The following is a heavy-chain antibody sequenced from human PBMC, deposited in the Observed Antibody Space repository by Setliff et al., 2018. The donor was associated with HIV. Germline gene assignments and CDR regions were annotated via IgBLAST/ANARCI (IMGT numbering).Heavy chain of an antibody. CDR2: IIPMFGTG. J-gene: IGHJ6*02. V-gene: IGHV1-69*05. CDR3: ARVAHSSSYHYYGMDV. Sequence: SVKVSCKASGGTFSSYGISWVRQAPGQGLEWVGAIIPMFGTGFYAQKFQGRVTITTDESRTTSYMELSSLRFEDTAVYFCARVAHSSSYHYYGMDVWGQGTTGTVSS. CDR1: GGTFSSYG. D-gene: IGHD6-19*01.